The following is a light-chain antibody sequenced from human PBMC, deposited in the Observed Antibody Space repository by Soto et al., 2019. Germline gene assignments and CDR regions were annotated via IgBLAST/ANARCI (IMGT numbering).Light chain of an antibody. CDR2: KAS. J-gene: IGKJ1*01. Sequence: DIQMTQSPSTLSVSVGDRVTITCRASQSISSWLAWYQQKPGKAPKLLIYKASSLESGVPSRFSGTGSGTEFTLTISSLQPDDFATYCCQQYHSYPWTFGQGTKVEIK. CDR1: QSISSW. CDR3: QQYHSYPWT. V-gene: IGKV1-5*03.